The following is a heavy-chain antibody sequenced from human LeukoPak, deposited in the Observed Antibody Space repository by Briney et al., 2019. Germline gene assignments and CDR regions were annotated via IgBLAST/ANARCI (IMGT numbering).Heavy chain of an antibody. CDR2: MSYDGFNK. CDR3: AKTKGYSYGYYFDY. V-gene: IGHV3-30*18. D-gene: IGHD5-18*01. Sequence: GGSLRLSCAASGFTFSSYAMHWVRQSLGKGLEGVAVMSYDGFNKYYADSVKGRFTISRDNYKNTLYLQMNSLRAEDTAVYYCAKTKGYSYGYYFDYWGQGTLVTVSS. J-gene: IGHJ4*02. CDR1: GFTFSSYA.